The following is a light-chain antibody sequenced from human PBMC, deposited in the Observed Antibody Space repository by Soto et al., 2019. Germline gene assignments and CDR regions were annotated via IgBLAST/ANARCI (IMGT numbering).Light chain of an antibody. CDR1: QSLLHSNGYNY. Sequence: DIVMTQSPLSLPVTPGEPASISCRSSQSLLHSNGYNYLDWYLQKPGQSPQVLIYVGSNRASGVPVRFSGSGSGTDFTLKISGVEAEDVGVYYCMQALQFPYTFGQGTKLEIK. CDR2: VGS. J-gene: IGKJ2*01. CDR3: MQALQFPYT. V-gene: IGKV2-28*01.